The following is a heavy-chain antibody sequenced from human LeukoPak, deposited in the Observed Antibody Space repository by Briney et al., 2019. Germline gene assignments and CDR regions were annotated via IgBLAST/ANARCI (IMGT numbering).Heavy chain of an antibody. CDR2: ISSSSTI. CDR1: GFTFSSYS. CDR3: ARETEDIVVVPAAKTYYYYYMDV. V-gene: IGHV3-48*04. J-gene: IGHJ6*03. D-gene: IGHD2-2*01. Sequence: LPGGSLRLSCAASGFTFSSYSMNWVRQAPGKGLGWVSYISSSSTIYYADSVKGRFTISRDNAKNSLYLQMNSLRAEDTAVYYCARETEDIVVVPAAKTYYYYYMDVWGKGTTVTVSS.